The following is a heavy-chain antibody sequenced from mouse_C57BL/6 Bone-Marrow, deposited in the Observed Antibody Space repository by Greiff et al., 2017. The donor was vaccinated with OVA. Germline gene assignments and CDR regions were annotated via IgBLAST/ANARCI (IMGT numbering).Heavy chain of an antibody. J-gene: IGHJ1*03. CDR3: AKPHYYGSSYVEDWYFDV. D-gene: IGHD1-1*01. CDR1: GYTFTSYW. V-gene: IGHV1-72*01. CDR2: IDPNRGGT. Sequence: QVQLQQPGAELVKPGASVKLSCKASGYTFTSYWMHWVKQRPGRGLERIGRIDPNRGGTKYNEKFKSKATLTVGKPSSTAYMQLSSLTSEDSAVYYCAKPHYYGSSYVEDWYFDVWGTGTTVTVSS.